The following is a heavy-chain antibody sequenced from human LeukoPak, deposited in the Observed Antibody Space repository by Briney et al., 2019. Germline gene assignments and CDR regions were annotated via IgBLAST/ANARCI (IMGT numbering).Heavy chain of an antibody. CDR1: GYTFTSYG. CDR3: ARDRGTGTDGWLEDY. V-gene: IGHV1-46*01. Sequence: GASVKVSCKASGYTFTSYGISWVRQATGQGLEWMGIINPSGGSTSYAQKFQGRVTMTRDTSTSTVYMELSSLRSEDTAVYYCARDRGTGTDGWLEDYWGQGTLVTVSS. D-gene: IGHD1-1*01. CDR2: INPSGGST. J-gene: IGHJ4*02.